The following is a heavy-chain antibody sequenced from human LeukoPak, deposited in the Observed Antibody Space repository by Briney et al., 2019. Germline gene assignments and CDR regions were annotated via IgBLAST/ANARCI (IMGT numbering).Heavy chain of an antibody. Sequence: ASVKVSCKASGYTFTGYYMHWVRQAPGQGLEWMGRINPNSGGTNYAQKFQGRVTMTRDTSISTAYMELSRLRSDDTAVYYCARRSDYYYDSSGVGTYYFDYWGQGTLVTVSS. V-gene: IGHV1-2*06. D-gene: IGHD3-22*01. CDR1: GYTFTGYY. J-gene: IGHJ4*02. CDR3: ARRSDYYYDSSGVGTYYFDY. CDR2: INPNSGGT.